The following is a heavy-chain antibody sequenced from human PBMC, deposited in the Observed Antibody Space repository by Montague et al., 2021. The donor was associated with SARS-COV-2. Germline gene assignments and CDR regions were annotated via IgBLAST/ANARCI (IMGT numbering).Heavy chain of an antibody. V-gene: IGHV3-21*01. CDR3: ARAYSGSYYPNFDY. CDR1: GFTFSSYS. CDR2: ISSSSSYI. J-gene: IGHJ4*02. D-gene: IGHD1-26*01. Sequence: SLRLSCAASGFTFSSYSMNWVRQAPGKGLEWVSSISSSSSYIYYAGSVKGRFTISRDNAKNSLYLQMNSLRAEDTAVYYCARAYSGSYYPNFDYWGQGTLVTVSS.